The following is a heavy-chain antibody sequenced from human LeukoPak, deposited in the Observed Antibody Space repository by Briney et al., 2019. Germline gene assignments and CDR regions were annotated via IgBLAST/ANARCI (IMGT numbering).Heavy chain of an antibody. D-gene: IGHD2-15*01. Sequence: GGSLRLSCAASGFTFSSYAMSWVRQAPGKGLEWVSAISGSGGSTYYADSVKGRFTIPRDNSKNTLYLQMNSLRAEDTAVYYCARDGYFSGSEYWGQGTLVTVSS. J-gene: IGHJ4*02. CDR3: ARDGYFSGSEY. V-gene: IGHV3-23*01. CDR2: ISGSGGST. CDR1: GFTFSSYA.